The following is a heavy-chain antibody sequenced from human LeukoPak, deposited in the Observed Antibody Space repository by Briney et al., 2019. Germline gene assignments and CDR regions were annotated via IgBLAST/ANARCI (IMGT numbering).Heavy chain of an antibody. CDR1: GFTFSRYG. J-gene: IGHJ5*02. CDR3: AKDPIAAAGQNWFDP. V-gene: IGHV3-30*02. CDR2: IRNDGNDK. Sequence: GGSLRFSCAGSGFTFSRYGMHWVRQAPGKGLAWVAFIRNDGNDKYSADSVKGRFTISRDNSKNPMYLQMNSPRVDDTAVYYCAKDPIAAAGQNWFDPWGQGTLVTVSS. D-gene: IGHD6-13*01.